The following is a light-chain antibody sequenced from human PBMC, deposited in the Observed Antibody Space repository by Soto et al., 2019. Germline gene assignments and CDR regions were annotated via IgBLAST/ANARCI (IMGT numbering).Light chain of an antibody. CDR3: SSYTSSSTLVA. J-gene: IGLJ1*01. CDR1: SSDVGGYNY. V-gene: IGLV2-14*01. CDR2: ELR. Sequence: QSVLTQPASVSGSPGQSITISCTGTSSDVGGYNYVSWYQQHPGKAPKLMIYELRNRPSGVSNRFSGSKSGNTAPLTIPGLQAEDEADYYCSSYTSSSTLVAFGTGTKVTVL.